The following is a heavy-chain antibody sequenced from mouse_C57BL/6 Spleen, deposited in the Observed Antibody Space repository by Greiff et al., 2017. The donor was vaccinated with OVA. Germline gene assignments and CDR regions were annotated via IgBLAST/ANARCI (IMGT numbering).Heavy chain of an antibody. CDR2: IHPSDSDT. CDR3: ARGYGYDGYAMDY. Sequence: QFQLQQPGAELVKPGASVKVSCKASGYTFTSYWMHWVKQRPGQGLEWIGRIHPSDSDTNYNQTFKGKATLTVDKSSSTAYMQLSSLTSEDYAVYYGARGYGYDGYAMDYWGQGTSVTVSS. CDR1: GYTFTSYW. D-gene: IGHD2-2*01. J-gene: IGHJ4*01. V-gene: IGHV1-74*01.